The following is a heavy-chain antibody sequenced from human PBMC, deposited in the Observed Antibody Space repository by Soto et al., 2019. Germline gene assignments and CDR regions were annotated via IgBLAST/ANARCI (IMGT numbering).Heavy chain of an antibody. Sequence: QVPLVQSGAEVKKPGASVKVSCKASGYTFTSYGISWVRQAPGQGLEWMGWISAYNGNTNYAQKLQGRVTMTTDTSTSTAYMELRSLRSDDTAVYYCASDHQYQLLWDAFDIWGQGTMVTVSS. V-gene: IGHV1-18*01. CDR1: GYTFTSYG. CDR3: ASDHQYQLLWDAFDI. J-gene: IGHJ3*02. CDR2: ISAYNGNT. D-gene: IGHD2-2*01.